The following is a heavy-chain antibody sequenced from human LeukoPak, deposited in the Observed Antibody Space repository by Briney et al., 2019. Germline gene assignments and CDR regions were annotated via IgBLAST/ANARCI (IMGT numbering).Heavy chain of an antibody. CDR2: INHGGST. J-gene: IGHJ3*02. V-gene: IGHV4-34*01. D-gene: IGHD6-13*01. CDR1: GGSFSGYY. Sequence: SETLSLTCTVYGGSFSGYYWSWIRQPPGKGLEWIGEINHGGSTNYNPSLKSRVTISVDTSKNQFSLKLSSVTAADTAVYYCARGLYSGAFDIWGQGTMVTVSS. CDR3: ARGLYSGAFDI.